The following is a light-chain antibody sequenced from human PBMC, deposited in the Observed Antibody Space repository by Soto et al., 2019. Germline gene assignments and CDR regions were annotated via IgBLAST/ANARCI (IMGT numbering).Light chain of an antibody. Sequence: DIQMTQSPCSLSASVGDRVTITCLASQSISSYLNWYQQNPGKAPKLLIYAASSLQSGVPSRFSGSGSGTDFTLTISSLQPEDFATYYCQQSYSAPLTLGGGTKVEIK. CDR2: AAS. CDR1: QSISSY. J-gene: IGKJ4*01. V-gene: IGKV1-39*01. CDR3: QQSYSAPLT.